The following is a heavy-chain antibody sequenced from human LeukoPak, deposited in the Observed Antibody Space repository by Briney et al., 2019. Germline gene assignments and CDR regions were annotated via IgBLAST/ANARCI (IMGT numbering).Heavy chain of an antibody. J-gene: IGHJ6*03. D-gene: IGHD1-26*01. CDR1: GFTFSSYS. CDR3: ARDSGSYGSYYMDV. Sequence: GGSLRLSCAASGFTFSSYSMNWVRQAPGKGLEWVSSISSSSSYIYYADSVKGRFTISRDNAKNSLYLQMNSLRAEDTAVYYCARDSGSYGSYYMDVWGKGTTVTVSS. V-gene: IGHV3-21*01. CDR2: ISSSSSYI.